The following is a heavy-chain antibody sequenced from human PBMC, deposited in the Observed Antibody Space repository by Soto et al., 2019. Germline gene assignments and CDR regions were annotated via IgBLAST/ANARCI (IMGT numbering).Heavy chain of an antibody. CDR2: IIPIFGTA. CDR1: GGTFSSYA. J-gene: IGHJ4*02. D-gene: IGHD2-15*01. CDR3: AREGSHCSGGSCYAKLDY. Sequence: QVQLVQSGAEVKKPGSSVKVSCKASGGTFSSYAISWVRQAPGQGLEWMGGIIPIFGTASYAQKFQGRVTITADESTSTAYMELSSLRSEDTAVYYCAREGSHCSGGSCYAKLDYWGQGTLVTVSS. V-gene: IGHV1-69*01.